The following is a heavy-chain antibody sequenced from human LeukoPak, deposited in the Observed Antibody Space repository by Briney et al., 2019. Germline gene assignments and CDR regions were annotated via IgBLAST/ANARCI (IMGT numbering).Heavy chain of an antibody. J-gene: IGHJ4*02. Sequence: GGSLRLSCAASGFTFSSYAMNWVRQAPGKGLEWVSSISSSSSYIYYADSVKGRFTISRDNAKNSLYLQVNSLRAEDTAVYYCARVKFQEKYFDYWGQGTLVTVSS. CDR2: ISSSSSYI. V-gene: IGHV3-21*01. CDR3: ARVKFQEKYFDY. CDR1: GFTFSSYA.